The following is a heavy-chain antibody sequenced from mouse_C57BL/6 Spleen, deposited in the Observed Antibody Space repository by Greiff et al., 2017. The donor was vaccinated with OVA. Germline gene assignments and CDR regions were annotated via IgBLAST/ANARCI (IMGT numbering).Heavy chain of an antibody. D-gene: IGHD2-3*01. CDR3: TGDGYYDPGFAY. Sequence: DVMLVESGGGLVQPGGSMKLSCVASGFTFSNYWMNWVRQSPEKGLEWVAQIRLKSDNYATHYAESVKGRFTISRDDSKSSVYLQMNNLRAEDTGIYYCTGDGYYDPGFAYWGQGTLVTVSA. CDR2: IRLKSDNYAT. V-gene: IGHV6-3*01. CDR1: GFTFSNYW. J-gene: IGHJ3*01.